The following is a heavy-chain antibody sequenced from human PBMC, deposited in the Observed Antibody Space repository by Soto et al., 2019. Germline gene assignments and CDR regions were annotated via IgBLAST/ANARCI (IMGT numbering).Heavy chain of an antibody. J-gene: IGHJ3*02. CDR1: GFTLSDYS. Sequence: GGSLRLSCAASGFTLSDYSMHWVRQAAGKGLEYVSAISYKGDTTYYANSVKGRITITRDNSKNTLYLQMGSLRAEDMAVYYCARVSGLGQAAFDIWGQGTMVTVSS. CDR2: ISYKGDTT. D-gene: IGHD1-1*01. CDR3: ARVSGLGQAAFDI. V-gene: IGHV3-64*01.